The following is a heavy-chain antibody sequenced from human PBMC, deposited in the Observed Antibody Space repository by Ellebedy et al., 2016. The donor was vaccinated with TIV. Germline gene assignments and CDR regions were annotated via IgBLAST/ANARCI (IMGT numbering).Heavy chain of an antibody. CDR3: ARANIAMVRGVGGPSWSSFYYFDY. D-gene: IGHD3-10*01. J-gene: IGHJ4*02. Sequence: SVQVSCXASGGTFISYSISWVRQPPGQGLEWMGGIILIFGTANYAQKFQGRVTITADESTSTAYMELSSLRSEDTAVYYCARANIAMVRGVGGPSWSSFYYFDYWGQGTLVTASS. CDR2: IILIFGTA. CDR1: GGTFISYS. V-gene: IGHV1-69*13.